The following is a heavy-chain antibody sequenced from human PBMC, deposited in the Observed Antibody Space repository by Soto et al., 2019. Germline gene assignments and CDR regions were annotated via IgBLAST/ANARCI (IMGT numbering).Heavy chain of an antibody. CDR1: GGSFSGYY. CDR2: INHSGST. Sequence: PSETLSLTCAVYGGSFSGYYWSWIRQPPGKGLEWIGEINHSGSTNYNPSLKSRVTISVDTSKNQFSLKLSSVTAADTAVYYCARGLVRGAYDGNSGWGQGTLVTVSS. J-gene: IGHJ4*02. CDR3: ARGLVRGAYDGNSG. V-gene: IGHV4-34*01. D-gene: IGHD5-12*01.